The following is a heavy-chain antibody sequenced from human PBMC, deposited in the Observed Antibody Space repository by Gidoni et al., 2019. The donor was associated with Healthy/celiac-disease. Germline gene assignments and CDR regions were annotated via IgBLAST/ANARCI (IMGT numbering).Heavy chain of an antibody. D-gene: IGHD1-26*01. V-gene: IGHV1-2*02. CDR3: ARGVGATPAYYYGMDV. Sequence: QVQLVQSGAEVKKPGASVKVSCKASGYTFTGYYMHWVRQAPGQGLEWMGWVNPNSGGTNYAQKFQGRVTMTRDTSISTAYMELSRLRSDDTAVYYCARGVGATPAYYYGMDVWGQGTTVTVSS. CDR2: VNPNSGGT. J-gene: IGHJ6*02. CDR1: GYTFTGYY.